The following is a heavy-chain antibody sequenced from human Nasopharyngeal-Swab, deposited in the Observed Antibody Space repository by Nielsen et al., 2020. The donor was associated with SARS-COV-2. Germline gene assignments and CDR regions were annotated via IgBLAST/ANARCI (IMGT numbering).Heavy chain of an antibody. J-gene: IGHJ2*01. CDR3: AREQERYFDL. CDR2: INHSGST. CDR1: GGSFSDYY. V-gene: IGHV4-34*01. Sequence: SETLSLTCAVYGGSFSDYYWSWIRQPPGKGLEWIGEINHSGSTNYNPSLKSRVTISVDTSKNQFSLKLSSVTAADTAVYYCAREQERYFDLWGRGTLVTVSS.